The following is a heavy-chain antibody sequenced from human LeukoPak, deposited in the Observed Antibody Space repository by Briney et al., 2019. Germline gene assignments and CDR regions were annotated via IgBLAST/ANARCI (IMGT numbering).Heavy chain of an antibody. CDR2: ISGSGDST. D-gene: IGHD6-19*01. Sequence: GGSLRLSCSASGFPFSSYGMREVRQAPGKGLEWVSVISGSGDSTYYADSVKGRFTISRDNSKNTLYLQMNSLRAEDTAVYYCAKDCLCLGRIAVVGRVVYWAEGTLVTVSS. V-gene: IGHV3-23*01. CDR1: GFPFSSYG. CDR3: AKDCLCLGRIAVVGRVVY. J-gene: IGHJ4*02.